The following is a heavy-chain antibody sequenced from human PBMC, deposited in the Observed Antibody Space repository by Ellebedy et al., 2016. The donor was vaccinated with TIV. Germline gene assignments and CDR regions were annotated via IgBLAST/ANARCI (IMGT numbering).Heavy chain of an antibody. D-gene: IGHD6-13*01. J-gene: IGHJ4*02. CDR2: IYYSGST. CDR1: GGSISSYY. Sequence: MPSETLSLTCTVSGGSISSYYWCWIRQPPGKGLEWIGYIYYSGSTNYNPSLKSRVTISVDTSKNQFSLKLSSVTAADTAVYYCARGPIAAAGWNYFDYWGQGTLVTVSS. V-gene: IGHV4-59*01. CDR3: ARGPIAAAGWNYFDY.